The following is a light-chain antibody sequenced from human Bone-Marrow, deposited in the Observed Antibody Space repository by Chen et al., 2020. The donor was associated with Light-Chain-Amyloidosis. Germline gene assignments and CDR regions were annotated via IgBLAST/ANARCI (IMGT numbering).Light chain of an antibody. J-gene: IGLJ2*01. Sequence: SYELTPPPSVSVSPGQPARITCSGDDLPTKYAYWYQQKQGQAPVLVIHRDTERPSGISERFSGSSSGTTATLTISGVQAEDEADYHCQSADSSGTYEVIFGGGTKLTVL. V-gene: IGLV3-25*03. CDR1: DLPTKY. CDR2: RDT. CDR3: QSADSSGTYEVI.